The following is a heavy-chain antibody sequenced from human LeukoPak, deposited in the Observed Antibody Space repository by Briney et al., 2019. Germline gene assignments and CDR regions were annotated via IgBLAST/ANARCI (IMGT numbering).Heavy chain of an antibody. CDR1: GFTLSTYW. D-gene: IGHD3/OR15-3a*01. CDR2: IKQDGSVK. V-gene: IGHV3-7*03. J-gene: IGHJ4*02. CDR3: ARKGLGDY. Sequence: GGSLRLSCAASGFTLSTYWMSWVRQAPGKGLEWVANIKQDGSVKYYVDSVRGRFTISRDNAKNSLFLQMNSLRAEDTAIYFCARKGLGDYWGQGTLVTVSS.